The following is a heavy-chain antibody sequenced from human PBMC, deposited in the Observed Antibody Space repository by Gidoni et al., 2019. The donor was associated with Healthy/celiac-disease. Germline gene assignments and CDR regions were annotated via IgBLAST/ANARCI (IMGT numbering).Heavy chain of an antibody. Sequence: EVQLVESGGGLVQPGRSRRLSCAASGFTFDDYAMHWVRQAPGKGLELVSVISWNSGSIGYAVSVTGRFTISRDNAKNSLYLQMNSLRAEDTALYYCAKDLHYDILTEFDYWGQGTLVTVSS. CDR1: GFTFDDYA. D-gene: IGHD3-9*01. V-gene: IGHV3-9*01. CDR3: AKDLHYDILTEFDY. J-gene: IGHJ4*02. CDR2: ISWNSGSI.